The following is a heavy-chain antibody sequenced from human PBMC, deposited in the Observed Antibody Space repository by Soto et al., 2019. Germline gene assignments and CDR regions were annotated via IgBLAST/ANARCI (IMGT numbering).Heavy chain of an antibody. CDR3: ARDHSFGYGDSNWFDP. CDR1: GGSISSYY. Sequence: ETLFLTCTVSGGSISSYYWSWIRQPPGKGLEWIGYIYYSGSTNYNPSLKSRVTISVDTSKNQFSLKLSSVTAADTAVYYCARDHSFGYGDSNWFDPWGQGTLVTVSS. J-gene: IGHJ5*02. V-gene: IGHV4-59*01. CDR2: IYYSGST. D-gene: IGHD4-17*01.